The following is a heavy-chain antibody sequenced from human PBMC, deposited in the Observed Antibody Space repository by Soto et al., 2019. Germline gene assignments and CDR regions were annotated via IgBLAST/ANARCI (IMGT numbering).Heavy chain of an antibody. CDR1: GGSITSGDYY. Sequence: QVQLQESGPGLVKPSETLSLTCTVSGGSITSGDYYWSWIRQTPGKGLEWIGYTNHRGSTEYNAPVKGRVTMSADTSQNQISLRLTSVTAADTTVYYCARHAGLRQWLGREVDPWGQGILVTVSS. J-gene: IGHJ5*02. V-gene: IGHV4-61*08. CDR3: ARHAGLRQWLGREVDP. D-gene: IGHD6-19*01. CDR2: TNHRGST.